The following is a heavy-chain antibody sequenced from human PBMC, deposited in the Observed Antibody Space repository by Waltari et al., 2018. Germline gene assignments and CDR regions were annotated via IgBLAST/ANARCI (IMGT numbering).Heavy chain of an antibody. Sequence: QVQLVQSGAEVKKPGSSVKVSCKASGGTFSSDAISWVRQAPGQGLEWMGRISPISGTSNYAQKFQGRVTITPDKSTSTASMELSSLRSEDTAVYYCARERNIAAAGHDSFDIWGQGTMVTVSS. CDR1: GGTFSSDA. CDR2: ISPISGTS. V-gene: IGHV1-69*08. D-gene: IGHD6-13*01. CDR3: ARERNIAAAGHDSFDI. J-gene: IGHJ3*02.